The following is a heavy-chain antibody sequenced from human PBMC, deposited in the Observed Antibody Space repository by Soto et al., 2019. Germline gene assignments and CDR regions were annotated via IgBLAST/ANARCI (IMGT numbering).Heavy chain of an antibody. CDR1: GGTFSSYA. Sequence: SVKVSCKASGGTFSSYAISWVRQAPGQGLEWMGGIIPIFGTANYEQKFQGRVTITADDSTSTAYMELSSLRSEDTAVYYCARGGHNSNYWFDPWGQGTLVTVSS. J-gene: IGHJ5*02. CDR2: IIPIFGTA. CDR3: ARGGHNSNYWFDP. D-gene: IGHD4-4*01. V-gene: IGHV1-69*13.